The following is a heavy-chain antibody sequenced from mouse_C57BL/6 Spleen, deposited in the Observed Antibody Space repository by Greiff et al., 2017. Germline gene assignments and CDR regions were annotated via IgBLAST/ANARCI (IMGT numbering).Heavy chain of an antibody. CDR3: ARKGYYYGSTWFAY. J-gene: IGHJ3*01. CDR1: GYTFTSYW. V-gene: IGHV1-69*01. CDR2: IDPSDSYT. D-gene: IGHD1-1*01. Sequence: QVQLQQPGAELVMPGASVKLSCKASGYTFTSYWMHWVKQRPGQGLEWIGEIDPSDSYTNYNQKFKGKSTLTVDKSSSPAYMQLSSLTSEDSAVYYCARKGYYYGSTWFAYWGQGTLVTVSA.